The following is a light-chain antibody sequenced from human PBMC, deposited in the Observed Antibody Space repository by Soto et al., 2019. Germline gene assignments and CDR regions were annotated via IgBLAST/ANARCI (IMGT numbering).Light chain of an antibody. CDR1: QGISSA. CDR3: QQFNSYPLT. Sequence: AIQLTQSPSSLSASVGDRVTITCRASQGISSALAWYQQKPGKAPKLLIYDASSLESGVPSRFSGSGSGTDFTLTFSSLQPEDFATYYCQQFNSYPLTFGGGTEVDIK. V-gene: IGKV1-13*02. CDR2: DAS. J-gene: IGKJ4*01.